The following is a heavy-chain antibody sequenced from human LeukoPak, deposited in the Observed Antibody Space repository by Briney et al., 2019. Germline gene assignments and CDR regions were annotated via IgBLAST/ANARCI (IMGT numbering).Heavy chain of an antibody. Sequence: ASVKVSCKASVYTFTRYDINWVRQATGQGLEWMGWMNPNSGNTGYAQKFQGRVTMTRNTPISTAYMELSRLRSDDTALYYCARTLYIAAVPGGFDYWGQGTLVTVSS. J-gene: IGHJ4*02. CDR2: MNPNSGNT. D-gene: IGHD6-13*01. CDR3: ARTLYIAAVPGGFDY. CDR1: VYTFTRYD. V-gene: IGHV1-8*01.